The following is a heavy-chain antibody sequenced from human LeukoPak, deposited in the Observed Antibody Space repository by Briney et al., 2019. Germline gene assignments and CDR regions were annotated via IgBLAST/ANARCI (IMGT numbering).Heavy chain of an antibody. J-gene: IGHJ3*02. V-gene: IGHV3-33*05. CDR1: GFTFSSYG. CDR2: ISYDGSNK. D-gene: IGHD2-2*02. CDR3: AKDVTGCYSLCAFDM. Sequence: GGSLRLSCAASGFTFSSYGMHWVRQAPGKGLEWVAVISYDGSNKYYADSVKGRFTISRDNSKNTLYLQMNGLRADDTAVYYCAKDVTGCYSLCAFDMWGQGTMVAVSS.